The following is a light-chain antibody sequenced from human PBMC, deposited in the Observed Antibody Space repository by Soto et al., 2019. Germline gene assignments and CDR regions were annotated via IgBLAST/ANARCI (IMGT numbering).Light chain of an antibody. CDR1: GSNIGANY. J-gene: IGLJ1*01. CDR2: GNS. Sequence: QSVLTQPPSASGTPGQRVTISCSGSGSNIGANYVYWYQHLPGTAPKLLIYGNSNRPSGVPDRFSGSKSGTSASLAITGLQAEDEADYYCQSYDNSLSVYVFGTGTKVTV. V-gene: IGLV1-40*01. CDR3: QSYDNSLSVYV.